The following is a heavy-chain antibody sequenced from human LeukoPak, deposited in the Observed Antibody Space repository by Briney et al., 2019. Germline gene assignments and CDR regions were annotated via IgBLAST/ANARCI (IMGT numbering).Heavy chain of an antibody. D-gene: IGHD3-22*01. CDR1: GYTFTGYY. J-gene: IGHJ4*02. CDR3: ARVTHYYDSSGYDY. CDR2: INPNSGGT. V-gene: IGHV1-2*06. Sequence: ASVKVSCKASGYTFTGYYMHWVRQAPGQGLEWMGRINPNSGGTNYAQKFQGRVTMTRDTSISTAYMELSRLRSDDTAVYYCARVTHYYDSSGYDYWGQGTLVIVSS.